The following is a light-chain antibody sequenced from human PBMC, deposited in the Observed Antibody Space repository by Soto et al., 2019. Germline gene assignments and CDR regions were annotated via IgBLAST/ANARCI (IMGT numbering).Light chain of an antibody. V-gene: IGKV1-16*01. CDR2: AAS. J-gene: IGKJ1*01. CDR1: QGIGRS. Sequence: DIQMTQSPSSLSVSVGDRVTITCRASQGIGRSLGWFQQKPGKAPKSLIYAASTLQVGVPSRISSSGSGTDFTHNISSLQPEDFATYYCQQYSTYPRTFGQGTTVASK. CDR3: QQYSTYPRT.